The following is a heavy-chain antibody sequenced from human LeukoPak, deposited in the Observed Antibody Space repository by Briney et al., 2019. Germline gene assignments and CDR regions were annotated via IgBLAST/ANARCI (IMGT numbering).Heavy chain of an antibody. CDR3: ARLFAQDTTKVYCYSDN. D-gene: IGHD5-18*01. CDR1: GGSISRNNYH. Sequence: SETLSLTCNVSGGSISRNNYHWGWIRQPPGKGLEWIGSISYSGSTYHNPSLKSRVSISVDTSKNQFSLKVTSVTAADTAVYYCARLFAQDTTKVYCYSDNWGQGALVTVSS. CDR2: ISYSGST. V-gene: IGHV4-39*01. J-gene: IGHJ4*02.